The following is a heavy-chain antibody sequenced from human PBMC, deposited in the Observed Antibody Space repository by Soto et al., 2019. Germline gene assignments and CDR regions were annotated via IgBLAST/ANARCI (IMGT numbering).Heavy chain of an antibody. Sequence: GGSLRLSCAASGFTFSSYGMHWVRQAPGKGLEWVAVIWYDGSNKYYADSVKGRFTISRDNSKNTLYLQMNSLRAEDTAVYYCARGQFGYYYYGMDVWGQGTTVTVSS. V-gene: IGHV3-33*01. J-gene: IGHJ6*02. CDR1: GFTFSSYG. CDR2: IWYDGSNK. CDR3: ARGQFGYYYYGMDV. D-gene: IGHD3-10*01.